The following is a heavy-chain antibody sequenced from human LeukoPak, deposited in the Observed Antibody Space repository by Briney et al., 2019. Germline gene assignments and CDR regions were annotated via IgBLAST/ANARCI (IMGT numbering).Heavy chain of an antibody. Sequence: ASETLSLTCTVSGGSIRSYYWSWIRQPPGKGLEWIGYIYDSGSTNYNPSLKSRVTISVDRSKNQFSLKLNSVTAADTAVYYCAGSQQWLSYWGQGTLVTVSS. CDR2: IYDSGST. D-gene: IGHD6-19*01. V-gene: IGHV4-59*08. J-gene: IGHJ4*02. CDR3: AGSQQWLSY. CDR1: GGSIRSYY.